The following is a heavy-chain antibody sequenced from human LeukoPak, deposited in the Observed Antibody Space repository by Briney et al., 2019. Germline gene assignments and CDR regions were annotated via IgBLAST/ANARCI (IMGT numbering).Heavy chain of an antibody. Sequence: SQTLSLTCTVSGGSISSYYWTWIRPPAGKGLEWHGRIYTSGSTTYNPSLKSRVTMSVDTSKNQFSLKLSSVSAADTAVYYCARVGLGGYNDAFDIWGQGTMVTVSS. CDR3: ARVGLGGYNDAFDI. CDR1: GGSISSYY. CDR2: IYTSGST. D-gene: IGHD3-22*01. V-gene: IGHV4-4*07. J-gene: IGHJ3*02.